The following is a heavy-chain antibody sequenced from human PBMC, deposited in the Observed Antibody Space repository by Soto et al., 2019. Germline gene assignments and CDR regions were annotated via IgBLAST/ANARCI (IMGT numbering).Heavy chain of an antibody. J-gene: IGHJ4*02. CDR1: GFAFSSYA. D-gene: IGHD1-20*01. Sequence: GGSLRLSCAASGFAFSSYAMSWVRQSPGKGLGWVASISGSGGGTYYADSVKGRSTISRDNYKNTLYLQMNSLRAEDTAMYYCAKYDIAGTTIFDYWGQGTPVTVSS. CDR2: ISGSGGGT. CDR3: AKYDIAGTTIFDY. V-gene: IGHV3-23*01.